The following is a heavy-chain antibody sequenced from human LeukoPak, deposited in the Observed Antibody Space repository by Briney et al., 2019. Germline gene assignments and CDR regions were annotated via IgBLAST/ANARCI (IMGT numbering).Heavy chain of an antibody. Sequence: GASVKVSCKASGGTFSSYAISWVRQAPGQGLEWMGGIIPIFGTANYAQKFQGRVTMTEDTSTDTAYMELSSLRSEDTAVYYCATHRRFLEWLPDYWGQGTLVTVSS. J-gene: IGHJ4*02. CDR3: ATHRRFLEWLPDY. D-gene: IGHD3-3*01. V-gene: IGHV1-69*06. CDR2: IIPIFGTA. CDR1: GGTFSSYA.